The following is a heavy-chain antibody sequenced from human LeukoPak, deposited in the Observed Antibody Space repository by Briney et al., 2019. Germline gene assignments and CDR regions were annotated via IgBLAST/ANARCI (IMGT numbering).Heavy chain of an antibody. V-gene: IGHV5-51*01. D-gene: IGHD3-9*01. Sequence: GESLKISCKGSGYSFTSYWIGWVRQMPGKGLEWMGIIYPGDSDTRYSPSFQGQVTISADKSISTAYLQWSSLKASDTAMYYCARWGRSYDILTGYSYYFDYWGQGTLVTVSS. CDR2: IYPGDSDT. J-gene: IGHJ4*02. CDR3: ARWGRSYDILTGYSYYFDY. CDR1: GYSFTSYW.